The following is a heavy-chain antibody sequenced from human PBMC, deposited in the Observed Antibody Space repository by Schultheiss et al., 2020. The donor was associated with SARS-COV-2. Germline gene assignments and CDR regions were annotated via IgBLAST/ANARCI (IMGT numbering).Heavy chain of an antibody. J-gene: IGHJ4*02. CDR3: ARSGVGYCSGGSCYHDY. V-gene: IGHV3-33*01. Sequence: GESLKISCAASGFTFSSYGMHWVRQAPGKGLEWVAVIWYDGSNKYYADSVKGRFTISRDNSKNTLYLQMNSLRAEDTAVYYCARSGVGYCSGGSCYHDYWGQGTLVTVSS. CDR1: GFTFSSYG. D-gene: IGHD2-15*01. CDR2: IWYDGSNK.